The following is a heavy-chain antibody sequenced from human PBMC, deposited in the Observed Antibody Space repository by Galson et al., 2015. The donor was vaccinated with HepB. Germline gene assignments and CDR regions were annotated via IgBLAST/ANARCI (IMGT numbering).Heavy chain of an antibody. CDR3: TRGPQQYDYVWGSGLGGFDY. CDR1: GFTFGDYA. J-gene: IGHJ4*02. D-gene: IGHD3-16*01. CDR2: IRSKAYGGTT. V-gene: IGHV3-49*03. Sequence: SLRLSCAASGFTFGDYAMSWFRQAPGKGLEWVGFIRSKAYGGTTEYAASVKGRFTISRDDSKSIAYLQMNSLKTEDTAVYYCTRGPQQYDYVWGSGLGGFDYWGQGTLVTVSS.